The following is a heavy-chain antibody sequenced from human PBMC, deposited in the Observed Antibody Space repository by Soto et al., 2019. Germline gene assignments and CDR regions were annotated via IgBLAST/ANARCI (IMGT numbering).Heavy chain of an antibody. CDR2: ISGDGVTT. CDR1: GFPFSSYW. Sequence: EVQLVESGGDLVQRGGSLRLSCAASGFPFSSYWMHWVRHTPGKGXDWVARISGDGVTTYYADSVTGRFTVSRENAKNTLSLQISGLRAEDTAVYYCAREYYGLLTGYYTDYWGQGTLVSVSS. D-gene: IGHD3-9*01. CDR3: AREYYGLLTGYYTDY. J-gene: IGHJ4*02. V-gene: IGHV3-74*01.